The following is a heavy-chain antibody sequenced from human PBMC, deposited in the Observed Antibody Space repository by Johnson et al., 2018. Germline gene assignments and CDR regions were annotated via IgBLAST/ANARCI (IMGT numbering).Heavy chain of an antibody. V-gene: IGHV3-30*03. CDR2: ISYDGTNK. Sequence: QVQLVESGGGVVQPGRSLILSCAASGFTFSNYGILWVRQDPGKGLEWVAMISYDGTNKYYGDSVRGRFTISRDNPKNTLYLQMSSLRAEDTAVYYCARGVAGAGRAAFFYYYYMDVWGKGTTVTVSS. D-gene: IGHD6-19*01. CDR1: GFTFSNYG. CDR3: ARGVAGAGRAAFFYYYYMDV. J-gene: IGHJ6*03.